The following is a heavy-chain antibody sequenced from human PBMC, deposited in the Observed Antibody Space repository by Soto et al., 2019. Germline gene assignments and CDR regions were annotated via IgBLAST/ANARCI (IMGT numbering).Heavy chain of an antibody. V-gene: IGHV3-21*01. CDR3: ARESEDLTSNFDY. Sequence: GGSLRLSCAVSGFTFSSYSMNWVRQAPGKGLEWVSSIGGSGGYIYYADSVKGRFTISGDNTKNSLYLQMNSLRAEDTALYYCARESEDLTSNFDYWGQGTLVTVSS. CDR2: IGGSGGYI. J-gene: IGHJ4*02. CDR1: GFTFSSYS.